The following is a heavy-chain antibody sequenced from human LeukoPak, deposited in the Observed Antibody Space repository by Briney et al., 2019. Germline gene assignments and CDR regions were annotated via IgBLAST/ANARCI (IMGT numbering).Heavy chain of an antibody. CDR2: ISAYNGNT. V-gene: IGHV1-18*01. Sequence: ASVKVSFTASGYTFTSYGISWVRQAPGQGLEWMGWISAYNGNTNYAQKLQGRVTMTTDTSTSTAYMELRSLRSDDTAVYYCARDRPLGVYDYWGQGTLVTVSS. CDR1: GYTFTSYG. D-gene: IGHD5/OR15-5a*01. CDR3: ARDRPLGVYDY. J-gene: IGHJ4*02.